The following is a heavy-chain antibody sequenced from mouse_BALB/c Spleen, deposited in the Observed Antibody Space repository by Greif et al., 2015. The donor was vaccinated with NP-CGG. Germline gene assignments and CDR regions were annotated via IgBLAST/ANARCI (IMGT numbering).Heavy chain of an antibody. CDR1: GFTFSNYW. CDR2: IRLKSNNYAT. J-gene: IGHJ3*01. CDR3: TPNWDGFAY. D-gene: IGHD4-1*01. Sequence: EVQLVESGGGLVQPGGSMKLSCVASGFTFSNYWMNWVRQSPEKGLEWVAEIRLKSNNYATHYAESVKGRFTISRDDSKSSVYLQMNNLRAEDTGIYYCTPNWDGFAYRGQGTLVTVSA. V-gene: IGHV6-6*02.